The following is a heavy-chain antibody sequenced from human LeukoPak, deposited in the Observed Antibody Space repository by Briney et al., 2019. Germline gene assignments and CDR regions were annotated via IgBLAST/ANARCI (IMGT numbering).Heavy chain of an antibody. CDR2: ISSSGSTI. J-gene: IGHJ6*03. V-gene: IGHV3-11*01. D-gene: IGHD1-26*01. Sequence: GGSLRLSCAASGFTFSDYYMSWIRQAPGKGLEWVSYISSSGSTIYYADPVKGRFTISRDNAKNSLYLQMNSLRAEDTAVYYCARDWSGSPKGVYYYYYMDVWGKGTTVTISS. CDR1: GFTFSDYY. CDR3: ARDWSGSPKGVYYYYYMDV.